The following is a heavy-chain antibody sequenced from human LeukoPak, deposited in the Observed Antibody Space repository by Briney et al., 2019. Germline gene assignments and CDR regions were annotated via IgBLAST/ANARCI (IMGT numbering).Heavy chain of an antibody. CDR3: AATYYYDSSGYVGDY. CDR2: IYYSGST. J-gene: IGHJ4*02. Sequence: SETLSLTCTVPGRSISSYYWSWIRQPPGKGLEWIGYIYYSGSTNYNPSLKSRVTISVDTSKNQFSLKLSSVTAADTAVYYCAATYYYDSSGYVGDYWGQGTLVTVSS. V-gene: IGHV4-59*08. CDR1: GRSISSYY. D-gene: IGHD3-22*01.